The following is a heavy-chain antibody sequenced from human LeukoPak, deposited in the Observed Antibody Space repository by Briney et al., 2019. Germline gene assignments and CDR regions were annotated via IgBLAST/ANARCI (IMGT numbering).Heavy chain of an antibody. CDR3: AWGRFLEWLPDY. CDR1: GGTFSSYA. CDR2: IIPIFGTA. J-gene: IGHJ4*02. Sequence: SVKASCKASGGTFSSYAISWVRQAPGQGLEWMGGIIPIFGTANYAQKFQGRVTITADESTSTAYMELSSLRSEDTAVYYCAWGRFLEWLPDYWGQGTLVTVSS. V-gene: IGHV1-69*01. D-gene: IGHD3-3*01.